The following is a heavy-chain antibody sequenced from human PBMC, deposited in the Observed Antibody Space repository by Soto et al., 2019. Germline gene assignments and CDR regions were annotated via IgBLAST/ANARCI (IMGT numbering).Heavy chain of an antibody. V-gene: IGHV3-23*01. CDR1: GFTFSSYA. CDR3: APHLWFGELHY. CDR2: SSGSGGST. D-gene: IGHD3-10*01. Sequence: EVQLLESGGGLVQPGGSLRLSCAASGFTFSSYAMSWVRQAPGKGLEWVSASSGSGGSTYYADSVKGRFTISRDNSKSTLYLQMNSLRAEDTAVYYCAPHLWFGELHYWGQGTLVTVSS. J-gene: IGHJ4*02.